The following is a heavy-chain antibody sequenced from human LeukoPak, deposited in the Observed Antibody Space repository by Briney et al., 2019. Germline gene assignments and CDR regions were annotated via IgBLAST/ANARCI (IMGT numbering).Heavy chain of an antibody. CDR1: GFTFSSYA. Sequence: GGSLRLSCAASGFTFSSYAMHWVRQAPGEGLEWVVVILYDGSNKYYADSVKGRFTISRDNSKNTLFLQMNSLRGEDTAVYYCARDFGWISGLDYWGEGTLVTVSS. CDR2: ILYDGSNK. J-gene: IGHJ4*02. D-gene: IGHD2-2*03. CDR3: ARDFGWISGLDY. V-gene: IGHV3-30-3*01.